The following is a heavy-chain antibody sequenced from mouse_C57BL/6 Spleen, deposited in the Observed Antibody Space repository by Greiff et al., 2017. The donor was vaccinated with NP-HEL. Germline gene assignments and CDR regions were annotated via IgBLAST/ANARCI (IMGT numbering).Heavy chain of an antibody. CDR3: ARERTGTGYFDY. Sequence: VQLQQSGAELVKPGASVKISCKASGYAFSSYWMNWVKQRPGKGLEWIGQIYPGDGDTNYNGKFKGKATLTADKSSSTAYMQLSSLTSEDSAVYFGARERTGTGYFDYWGQGTTLTVSS. CDR1: GYAFSSYW. CDR2: IYPGDGDT. V-gene: IGHV1-80*01. D-gene: IGHD4-1*01. J-gene: IGHJ2*01.